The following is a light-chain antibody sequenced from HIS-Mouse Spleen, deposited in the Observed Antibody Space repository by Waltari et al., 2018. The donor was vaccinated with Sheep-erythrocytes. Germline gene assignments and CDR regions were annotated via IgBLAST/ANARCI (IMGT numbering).Light chain of an antibody. Sequence: SYELTQPPSVSVSPGQTASITCSGDKLGDKYAYWYQQKPGQSPVLVIYQDSKRPSGIPERFAGSNSGNTATLTISGTQAMDEADYYCCSYAGSNTYVFGTGTKVTVL. CDR2: QDS. J-gene: IGLJ1*01. CDR3: CSYAGSNTYV. CDR1: KLGDKY. V-gene: IGLV3-1*01.